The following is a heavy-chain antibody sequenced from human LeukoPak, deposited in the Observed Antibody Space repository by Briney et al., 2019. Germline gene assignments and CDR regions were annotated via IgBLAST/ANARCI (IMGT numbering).Heavy chain of an antibody. V-gene: IGHV3-48*04. CDR3: ARGTYSSGSS. CDR1: GFTFSSYS. Sequence: GGSLRLSCAASGFTFSSYSMNWVRQAPGKGLEWVSYISSSSSTIYYADSVKGRFTISRDNAKNSLYLQMNSLRAEDTAVYYCARGTYSSGSSWGQGTLVTVSS. D-gene: IGHD6-19*01. J-gene: IGHJ4*02. CDR2: ISSSSSTI.